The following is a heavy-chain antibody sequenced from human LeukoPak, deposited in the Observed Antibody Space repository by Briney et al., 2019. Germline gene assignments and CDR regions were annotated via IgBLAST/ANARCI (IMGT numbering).Heavy chain of an antibody. CDR2: ISGTGGTT. V-gene: IGHV3-23*01. D-gene: IGHD1-26*01. J-gene: IGHJ4*02. CDR3: AKVDSGSYSHFDY. CDR1: GFTFSSYG. Sequence: GGSLRLSCAASGFTFSSYGMSWVRQAPGKGLEWVSAISGTGGTTYYADSVKGRFTISRDNSKNTLYLQMNSLRAEDTAVYYCAKVDSGSYSHFDYWGQGTLVTVSS.